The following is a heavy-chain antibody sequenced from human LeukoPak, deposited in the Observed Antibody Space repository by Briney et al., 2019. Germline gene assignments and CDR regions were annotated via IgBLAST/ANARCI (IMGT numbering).Heavy chain of an antibody. CDR3: ARRSPAALGDY. J-gene: IGHJ4*02. CDR1: GGSFRCYY. D-gene: IGHD2-2*01. CDR2: INHRGST. Sequence: PSETLSLTCAVYGGSFRCYYWSWIRQPPGKGLEWIGEINHRGSTNYNPSLKSRVTISVDTSKNQFSLKLSSVTAADTAVYYCARRSPAALGDYWGQGTLVTVSS. V-gene: IGHV4-34*01.